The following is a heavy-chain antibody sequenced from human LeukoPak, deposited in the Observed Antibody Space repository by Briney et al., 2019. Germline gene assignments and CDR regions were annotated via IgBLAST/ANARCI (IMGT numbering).Heavy chain of an antibody. Sequence: ASVKVSCKTSGYTFTNYGISWVRQAPGLGLEWMGWISAYNGNTNYAQKVQGRVTMTTDTSTSTAYMELRSLRGDDTAVYYCANPQSRGYDYLDYWGQGTLVTVSS. V-gene: IGHV1-18*01. CDR3: ANPQSRGYDYLDY. CDR2: ISAYNGNT. CDR1: GYTFTNYG. J-gene: IGHJ4*02. D-gene: IGHD5-12*01.